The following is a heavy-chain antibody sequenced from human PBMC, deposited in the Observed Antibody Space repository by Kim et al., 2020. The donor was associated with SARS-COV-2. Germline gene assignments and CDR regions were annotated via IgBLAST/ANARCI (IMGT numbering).Heavy chain of an antibody. CDR3: ARDLSPNYGMDV. J-gene: IGHJ6*02. Sequence: GGSLRLSCAASGFTFSSYGMHWVRQAPGKGLEWVAVIWYDGSNKYYADSVKGRFTISRDNSKNTLYLQMNSLRAEDTAVYYCARDLSPNYGMDVWGQGTMVTVSS. CDR1: GFTFSSYG. CDR2: IWYDGSNK. V-gene: IGHV3-33*01.